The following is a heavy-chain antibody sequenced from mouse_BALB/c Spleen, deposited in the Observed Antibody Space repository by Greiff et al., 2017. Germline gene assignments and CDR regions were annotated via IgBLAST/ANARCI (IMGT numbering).Heavy chain of an antibody. Sequence: EVKLVESGPGLVKPSQSLSLTCSVTGYSITSGYFWIWLRQFPGNKLEWMSYISYDGSNNYTPSLNKLFTINRDTSKNQFFRKLNSVTTEDAASYYCAPGGATGGFDVWGAGTTVTGSS. V-gene: IGHV3-6*02. CDR2: ISYDGSN. J-gene: IGHJ1*01. D-gene: IGHD3-1*01. CDR3: APGGATGGFDV. CDR1: GYSITSGYF.